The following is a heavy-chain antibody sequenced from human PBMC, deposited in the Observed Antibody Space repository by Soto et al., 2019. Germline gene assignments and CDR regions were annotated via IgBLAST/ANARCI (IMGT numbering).Heavy chain of an antibody. V-gene: IGHV1-69*13. CDR3: ARDVVVVPAAPPDYYYYGMDV. CDR2: IIPIFGTA. CDR1: GGTFSSYA. D-gene: IGHD2-2*01. Sequence: SVKVSCKASGGTFSSYAISWVRQAPGQGLEWMGGIIPIFGTANYAQKFQGRVTITADESTSTAYMELGSLRSEDTAVYYCARDVVVVPAAPPDYYYYGMDVWGQGTTVTVSS. J-gene: IGHJ6*02.